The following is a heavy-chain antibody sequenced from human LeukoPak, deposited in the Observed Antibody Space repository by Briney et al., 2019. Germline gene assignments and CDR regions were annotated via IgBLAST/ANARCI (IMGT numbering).Heavy chain of an antibody. J-gene: IGHJ4*02. CDR1: GGSVSSYY. CDR2: IYYSGST. Sequence: SETLSLTCTVSGGSVSSYYWSWIRQPPGKGLEWIGYIYYSGSTNYNPSLKSRVTISVDTSKNLFSLKLTSVTAADTALYYCARGYSSSSYYFDHWGPGILVTVSS. CDR3: ARGYSSSSYYFDH. V-gene: IGHV4-59*02. D-gene: IGHD6-6*01.